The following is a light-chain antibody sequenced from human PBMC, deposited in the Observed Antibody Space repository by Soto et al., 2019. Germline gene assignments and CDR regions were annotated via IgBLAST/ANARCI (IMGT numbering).Light chain of an antibody. V-gene: IGLV2-14*03. Sequence: QSALTQPASVSGSPGQSITISCTGTSSDVGDHNSVSWYQQQPGKAPKLMIYAVSNRPSGVSNRFSGSKSGNTASLTISGLPAEDEADYYCGSYTTSIIVIFGGGTKLTVL. CDR1: SSDVGDHNS. J-gene: IGLJ2*01. CDR2: AVS. CDR3: GSYTTSIIVI.